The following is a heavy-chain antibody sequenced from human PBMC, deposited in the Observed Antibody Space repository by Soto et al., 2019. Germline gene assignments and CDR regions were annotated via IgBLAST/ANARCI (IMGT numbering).Heavy chain of an antibody. CDR1: GYTLTGYY. V-gene: IGHV1-2*02. CDR2: INPNSGGT. D-gene: IGHD2-21*02. J-gene: IGHJ3*02. CDR3: ARKREGAYCGGDCLRDAFDI. Sequence: ASVKVSCKASGYTLTGYYMHWVRQAPGQGLEWMGWINPNSGGTNYAQKFQGRVTMTRDTSISTAYMELSRLRSDDTAVYYCARKREGAYCGGDCLRDAFDIWGQGTVVTVSS.